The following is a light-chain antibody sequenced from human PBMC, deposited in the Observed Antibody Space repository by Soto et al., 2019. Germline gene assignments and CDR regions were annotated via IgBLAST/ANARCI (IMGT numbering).Light chain of an antibody. J-gene: IGKJ1*01. CDR1: QSISNY. CDR2: AAS. Sequence: DIQMTQSPSSLSASVGDRVTITCRASQSISNYLNWYQQKPGKAPKLLIYAASSFQSGVPSRFSGGGSGRDYSLTISSLPPEDFATYYCQQSYSTPRTFGQGTKVEIK. CDR3: QQSYSTPRT. V-gene: IGKV1-39*01.